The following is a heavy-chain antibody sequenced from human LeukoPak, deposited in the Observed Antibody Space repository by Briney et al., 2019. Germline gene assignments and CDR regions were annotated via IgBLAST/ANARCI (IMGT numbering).Heavy chain of an antibody. J-gene: IGHJ4*02. V-gene: IGHV3-7*01. D-gene: IGHD3-22*01. CDR3: ARIWDTSGYYFGYFDN. CDR2: IKQDGSEK. Sequence: PGGSLRLSCAASGFSFSSYAMHWVRQAPGKGLEWVANIKQDGSEKFYVDSVKGRFTISRDNTKNSLYLQMNSLRAEDTAVYYCARIWDTSGYYFGYFDNWGQGSLVTVSS. CDR1: GFSFSSYA.